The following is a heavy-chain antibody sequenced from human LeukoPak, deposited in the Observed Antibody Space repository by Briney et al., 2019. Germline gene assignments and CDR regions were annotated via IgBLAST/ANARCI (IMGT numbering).Heavy chain of an antibody. CDR1: GFTFSSYA. CDR2: ISGNGGST. Sequence: GGSLRLSCAASGFTFSSYAMSWVRQAPGKGLEWVSAISGNGGSTYYADSVKGRFTISRDNSKNTLYLQMNSLRAEDTAVYYCAKDPEWLQLSGGHGMDVWGQGTTVTGSS. CDR3: AKDPEWLQLSGGHGMDV. D-gene: IGHD5-24*01. J-gene: IGHJ6*02. V-gene: IGHV3-23*01.